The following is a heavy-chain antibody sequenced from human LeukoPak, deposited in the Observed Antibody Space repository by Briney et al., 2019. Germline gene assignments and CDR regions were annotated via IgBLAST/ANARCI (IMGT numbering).Heavy chain of an antibody. V-gene: IGHV4-31*03. J-gene: IGHJ6*02. CDR3: ARTQRRANHGMDV. Sequence: PSETLSLTCTVSGGSISSGGYYWNWIRQHPGKGLEWIGYVYYSGSTYYNPSLKSRVTISVDTSKNQFSLKLSSVTGADTAVYYCARTQRRANHGMDVWGQGTTVTVSS. CDR2: VYYSGST. CDR1: GGSISSGGYY.